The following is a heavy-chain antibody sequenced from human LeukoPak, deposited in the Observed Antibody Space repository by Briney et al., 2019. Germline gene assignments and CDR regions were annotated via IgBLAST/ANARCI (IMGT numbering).Heavy chain of an antibody. Sequence: GGSLRLSCAASGFTFSSYSMNWVRQAPGKGLERVSYISSSSSTIYYADSVKGRFTISRDNAKNSLYLQMNSLRAEDTAVYYCARDKLHGSWYFDPWGQGTLVTVSS. V-gene: IGHV3-48*01. CDR2: ISSSSSTI. J-gene: IGHJ5*02. CDR3: ARDKLHGSWYFDP. D-gene: IGHD6-13*01. CDR1: GFTFSSYS.